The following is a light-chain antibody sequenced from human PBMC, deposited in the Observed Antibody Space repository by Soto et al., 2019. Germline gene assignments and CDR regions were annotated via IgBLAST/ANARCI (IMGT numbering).Light chain of an antibody. Sequence: QSVLTQPPSVSAAPGQKVTISCSGSSFNIGNNNVYWYQQLPGTAPRLLIYINDQRPSGVPDRFSGSKSGTSASLAISGLRSEDEADYYCAAWDDSLSGWVFGGGTKLTVL. V-gene: IGLV1-47*02. CDR2: IND. CDR1: SFNIGNNN. CDR3: AAWDDSLSGWV. J-gene: IGLJ3*02.